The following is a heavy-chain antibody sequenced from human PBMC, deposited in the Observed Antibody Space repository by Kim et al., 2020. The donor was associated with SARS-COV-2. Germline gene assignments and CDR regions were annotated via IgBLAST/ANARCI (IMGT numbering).Heavy chain of an antibody. Sequence: NPSLKSRVTISVDTSKNQFSLKLSSVTAADTAVYYCAREGGNYYDRHMDVWGQGTTVTVSS. CDR3: AREGGNYYDRHMDV. J-gene: IGHJ6*02. V-gene: IGHV4-31*02. D-gene: IGHD3-22*01.